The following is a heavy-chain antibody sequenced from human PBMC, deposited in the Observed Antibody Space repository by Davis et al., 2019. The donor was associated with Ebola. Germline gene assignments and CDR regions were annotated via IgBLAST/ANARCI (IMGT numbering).Heavy chain of an antibody. CDR3: AKTDY. CDR1: GFTFSSYG. V-gene: IGHV3-30*18. Sequence: GGSLRLSCAASGFTFSSYGMHWVRQAPGKGLEWVAVISYDGSNKYYADSVKGRFTISRDNSKNTLYLQMNSLRAEDTAVYYCAKTDYWGQGTLVTVSS. CDR2: ISYDGSNK. J-gene: IGHJ4*02.